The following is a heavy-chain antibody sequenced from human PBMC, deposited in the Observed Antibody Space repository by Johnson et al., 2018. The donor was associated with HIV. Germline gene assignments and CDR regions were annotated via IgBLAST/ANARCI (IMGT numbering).Heavy chain of an antibody. CDR1: GFTFSSYA. CDR3: ARGFHRGGAFDI. Sequence: QVQLVESGGGVVQPGRSLRLSCAASGFTFSSYAMHWVRQAPGKGLEWVAVISYDGSNKYYAASVKGRFTISRDNSKNTLYLQMNSLRAEDTAVYYCARGFHRGGAFDIWGQGTMVTVSS. J-gene: IGHJ3*02. D-gene: IGHD1-14*01. V-gene: IGHV3-30*04. CDR2: ISYDGSNK.